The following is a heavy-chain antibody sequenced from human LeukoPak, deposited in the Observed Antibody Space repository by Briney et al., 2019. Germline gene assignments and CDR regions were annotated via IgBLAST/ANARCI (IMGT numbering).Heavy chain of an antibody. CDR2: IRSKTYGGTT. D-gene: IGHD5-18*01. CDR3: TRVDTSMVQYYFDY. V-gene: IGHV3-49*04. CDR1: GFTLGEYT. Sequence: GRSLRLSCTASGFTLGEYTMSRVRQAPGKGLEWVGLIRSKTYGGTTEYAAPVRGRFTISRDGSKSIAYLQMNSLKTEDTAVYFCTRVDTSMVQYYFDYWGQGTLVTVSS. J-gene: IGHJ4*02.